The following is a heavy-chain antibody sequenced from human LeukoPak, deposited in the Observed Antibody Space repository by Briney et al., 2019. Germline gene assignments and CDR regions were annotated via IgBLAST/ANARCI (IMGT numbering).Heavy chain of an antibody. CDR3: ARGPNHLRYFKGLYGMDV. D-gene: IGHD3-9*01. CDR2: IYYSGST. J-gene: IGHJ6*02. Sequence: PSETLSLTCTVSGGSISSYYWSWIRQPPGKGLEWIGYIYYSGSTYYNPSLKSRVTISVDTSKNQFSLKLSSVTAADTAVYYCARGPNHLRYFKGLYGMDVWGQGTTVTVSS. V-gene: IGHV4-59*12. CDR1: GGSISSYY.